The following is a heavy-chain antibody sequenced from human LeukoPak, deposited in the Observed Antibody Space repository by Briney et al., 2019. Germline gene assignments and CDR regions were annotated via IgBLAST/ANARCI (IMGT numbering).Heavy chain of an antibody. CDR2: INPNSGGT. CDR1: GYTFTGYY. D-gene: IGHD1-7*01. V-gene: IGHV1-2*02. J-gene: IGHJ4*02. CDR3: ARDPRITGTKESDY. Sequence: ASVKVSCKASGYTFTGYYMHWVRQAPGQGLEWMGWINPNSGGTNYAQKFQGRVTMTRDTSISTAYMELSRLRSEDTAVYYCARDPRITGTKESDYWGQGTLVTVSS.